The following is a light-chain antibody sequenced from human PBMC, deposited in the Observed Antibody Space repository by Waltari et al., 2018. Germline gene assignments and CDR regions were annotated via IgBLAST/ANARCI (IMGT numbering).Light chain of an antibody. CDR2: SDD. J-gene: IGLJ2*01. CDR3: SAWDESLNGVV. Sequence: QSVLPQPPSVSEAPRQRVTISCSGNSSNIGNNAVTWYHQPPGTAPKLLIYSDDLLSSGVSDRFSGSRSGTSASLAISGLQSEDEADYYCSAWDESLNGVVFGGGTKLTVL. V-gene: IGLV1-36*01. CDR1: SSNIGNNA.